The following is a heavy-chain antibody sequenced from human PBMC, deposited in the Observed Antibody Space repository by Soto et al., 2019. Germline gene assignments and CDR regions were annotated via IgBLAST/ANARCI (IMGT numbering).Heavy chain of an antibody. D-gene: IGHD3-9*01. CDR3: ARGALTLHYYILTGYYEEQKYYFDY. Sequence: GGSLRLSCAASGFTFSSYAMSWVRQAPGKGLEWVSAISGSGGSTYYADSVKGRFTISRDNSKNTLYLQMNSLRAEETAVYYCARGALTLHYYILTGYYEEQKYYFDYWGQGTLVTVSS. J-gene: IGHJ4*02. CDR1: GFTFSSYA. V-gene: IGHV3-23*01. CDR2: ISGSGGST.